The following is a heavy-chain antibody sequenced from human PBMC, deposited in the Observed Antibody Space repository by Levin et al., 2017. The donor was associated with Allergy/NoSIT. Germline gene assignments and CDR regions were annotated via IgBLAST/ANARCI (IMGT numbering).Heavy chain of an antibody. V-gene: IGHV5-10-1*01. D-gene: IGHD3-10*01. CDR1: GYSFTSYW. J-gene: IGHJ4*02. CDR2: IDPSDSYT. Sequence: GESLKISCKGSGYSFTSYWISWVRQMPGKGLEWMGRIDPSDSYTNYSPSFQGHVTISADKSISTAYLQWSSLKASDTAMYYCARWGGEYGSGHSFDYWGQGTLVTVSS. CDR3: ARWGGEYGSGHSFDY.